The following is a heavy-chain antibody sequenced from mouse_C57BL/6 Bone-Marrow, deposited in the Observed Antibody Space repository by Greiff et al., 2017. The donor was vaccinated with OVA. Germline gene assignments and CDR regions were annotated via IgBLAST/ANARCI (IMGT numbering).Heavy chain of an antibody. V-gene: IGHV5-6*02. D-gene: IGHD1-1*01. CDR2: ISSGGSYI. CDR1: GFTFSSYG. Sequence: EVKLVESGGDLVKPGGSLKLSCAASGFTFSSYGMSWVRQTPDKRLEWVATISSGGSYISYPDSVKGRFPISRDNAKNTLYLQMSSLKSEATAMYYWARPSTTVVEPYYFDYWGQGTTLTVSS. J-gene: IGHJ2*01. CDR3: ARPSTTVVEPYYFDY.